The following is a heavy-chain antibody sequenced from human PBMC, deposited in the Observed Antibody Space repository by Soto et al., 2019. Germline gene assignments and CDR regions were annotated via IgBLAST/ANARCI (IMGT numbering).Heavy chain of an antibody. CDR3: ARQNYGSEIDY. CDR1: GYSVTSYW. D-gene: IGHD3-10*01. J-gene: IGHJ4*02. Sequence: PGEALKISCKGSGYSVTSYWISWVRQMPGKGLEWMGRIDPSDSYTNYSPSFQGHVTISADKSISTAYLQWSSLKASDTAMYYCARQNYGSEIDYWGQGTLVPVSS. CDR2: IDPSDSYT. V-gene: IGHV5-10-1*01.